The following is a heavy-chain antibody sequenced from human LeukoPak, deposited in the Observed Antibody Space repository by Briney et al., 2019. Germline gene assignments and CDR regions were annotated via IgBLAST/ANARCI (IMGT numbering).Heavy chain of an antibody. Sequence: PSETLSLTCAVDRGSFSGYYWSSIRQPPGKGLEWIGEINHSGSTTYNPSLKSRVTISVDTSKNQFSLKLSSVTAADTAVYYCARGGQGMDYDFWSGPSNWFDPWGQGTLVTVSS. CDR1: RGSFSGYY. CDR2: INHSGST. D-gene: IGHD3-3*01. V-gene: IGHV4-34*01. J-gene: IGHJ5*02. CDR3: ARGGQGMDYDFWSGPSNWFDP.